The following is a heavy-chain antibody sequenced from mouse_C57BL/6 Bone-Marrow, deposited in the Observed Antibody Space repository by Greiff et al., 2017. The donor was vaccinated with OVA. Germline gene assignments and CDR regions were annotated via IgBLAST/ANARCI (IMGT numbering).Heavy chain of an antibody. CDR3: AREDGNWFAY. V-gene: IGHV1-69*01. D-gene: IGHD2-1*01. J-gene: IGHJ3*01. CDR1: GYTFTSYW. Sequence: QVQLQQPGAELVMPGASVKLSCKASGYTFTSYWLHWVKQRPGQGLEWIGEIDPSDSYTNYNQKFKGKSTLTVDKSSSTAYMQRSSLTSEDAAVYYCAREDGNWFAYWGQGTLVTVSA. CDR2: IDPSDSYT.